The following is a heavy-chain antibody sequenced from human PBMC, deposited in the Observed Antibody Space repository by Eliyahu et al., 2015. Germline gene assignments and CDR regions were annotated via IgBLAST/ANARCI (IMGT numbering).Heavy chain of an antibody. V-gene: IGHV3-30*18. J-gene: IGHJ4*02. CDR2: LSDTGKAR. D-gene: IGHD3-16*01. Sequence: QVHLVESGGGVXQPGKPLRLSXLASGFAFSRFGMHWVRQPPRKGLEWVAVLSDTGKARFYTDSVKDRFTVSRDNSRNTLFLEISNLRLEDTAMYYCAKDGGVPAAHFDSWGQGTLVTVSS. CDR3: AKDGGVPAAHFDS. CDR1: GFAFSRFG.